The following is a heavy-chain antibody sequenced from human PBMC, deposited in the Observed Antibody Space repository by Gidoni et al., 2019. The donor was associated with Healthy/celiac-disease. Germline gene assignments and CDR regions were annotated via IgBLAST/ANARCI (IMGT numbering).Heavy chain of an antibody. V-gene: IGHV1-69*01. CDR3: ASGAAADYYYYYMDV. CDR1: GGTFRSYA. D-gene: IGHD6-13*01. CDR2: IIPIFGPA. J-gene: IGHJ6*03. Sequence: QVQRVQSGPEVKQPGASVKVSCKASGGTFRSYAISWVRQAPGQGLEWMGGIIPIFGPANYAQKFQGRVTITADEFTSTAYMELSSLRSEDTAVYYCASGAAADYYYYYMDVWGKGTPVTVSS.